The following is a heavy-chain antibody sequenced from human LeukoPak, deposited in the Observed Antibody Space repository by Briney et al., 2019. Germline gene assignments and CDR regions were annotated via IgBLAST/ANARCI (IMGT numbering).Heavy chain of an antibody. D-gene: IGHD5-12*01. CDR3: ARRGSGYTEPIDY. CDR1: GFTLSSYS. J-gene: IGHJ4*02. CDR2: TSSSSSYI. V-gene: IGHV3-21*01. Sequence: GGSLRLSCAGSGFTLSSYSMDWVRQAPGKGLEWVSSTSSSSSYIYYADSVKGRFTISRDNAKNSLYLQMNSLRAEDTAVYYCARRGSGYTEPIDYWGQGTLVTVSS.